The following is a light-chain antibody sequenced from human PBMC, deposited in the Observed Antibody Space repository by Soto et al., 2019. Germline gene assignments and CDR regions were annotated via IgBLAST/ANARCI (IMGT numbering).Light chain of an antibody. Sequence: EIVWTQSPATLSLSPREIATLSCRASQSVSSNLAWYQQKRGQAPRLLVYDASNRATGIPARFSGSGSGTDFTLTISSLEPEDFAVYYCQQRSNWPPYTCEQGTKMEIK. CDR2: DAS. CDR1: QSVSSN. CDR3: QQRSNWPPYT. J-gene: IGKJ2*01. V-gene: IGKV3-11*01.